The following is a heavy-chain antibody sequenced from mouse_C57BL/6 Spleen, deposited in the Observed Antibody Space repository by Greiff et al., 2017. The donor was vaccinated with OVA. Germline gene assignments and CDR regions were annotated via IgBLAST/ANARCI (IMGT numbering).Heavy chain of an antibody. J-gene: IGHJ3*01. Sequence: VKLQESGAELARPGASVKLSCKASGYTFTSYGISWVKQRTGQGLEWIGEIYPRSGTTSYNEKFKGKATLTADKSSSTAYMELRSLTSEDSAVYFCAREAWFAYWGQGTLVTVSA. V-gene: IGHV1-81*01. CDR3: AREAWFAY. CDR2: IYPRSGTT. CDR1: GYTFTSYG.